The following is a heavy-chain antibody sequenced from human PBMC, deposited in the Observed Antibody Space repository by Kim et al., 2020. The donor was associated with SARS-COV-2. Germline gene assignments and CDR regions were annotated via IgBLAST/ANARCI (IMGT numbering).Heavy chain of an antibody. V-gene: IGHV4-30-2*01. Sequence: GKGLGWIGNIYYSGSTYYNPSLKSRVTISVDRSKNQFSLKLSSVTAADTAVYYCARGYGSGSPYGMDVWGQGTTVTVSS. CDR2: IYYSGST. CDR3: ARGYGSGSPYGMDV. D-gene: IGHD3-10*01. J-gene: IGHJ6*02.